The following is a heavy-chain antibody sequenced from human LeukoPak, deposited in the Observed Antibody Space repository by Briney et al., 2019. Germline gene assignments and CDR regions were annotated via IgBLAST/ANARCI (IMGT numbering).Heavy chain of an antibody. Sequence: GGSLRLSCAASGFTFSSYGMHWVRQAPGKGLEWVAVIWYDGSNKYYADSVKGRFTISRDNSKNTLYLQMNSLRAEDTAVYYCARDRVLLWFGELETWGQGTLVTVSS. CDR2: IWYDGSNK. J-gene: IGHJ5*02. CDR1: GFTFSSYG. CDR3: ARDRVLLWFGELET. V-gene: IGHV3-33*01. D-gene: IGHD3-10*01.